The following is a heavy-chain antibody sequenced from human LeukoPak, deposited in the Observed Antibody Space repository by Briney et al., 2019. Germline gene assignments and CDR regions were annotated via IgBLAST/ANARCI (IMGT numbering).Heavy chain of an antibody. Sequence: GASVKVSCKASGYTFTGYYMHWVRQAPGQGLEWMGWINPNSGGTNYAQKFQGRVTMTRDTSISTAYMELSRLRSDDTAVYYCARDGGAAAGTPNWFDPWGQGTLVTVSS. CDR3: ARDGGAAAGTPNWFDP. D-gene: IGHD6-13*01. V-gene: IGHV1-2*02. CDR2: INPNSGGT. CDR1: GYTFTGYY. J-gene: IGHJ5*02.